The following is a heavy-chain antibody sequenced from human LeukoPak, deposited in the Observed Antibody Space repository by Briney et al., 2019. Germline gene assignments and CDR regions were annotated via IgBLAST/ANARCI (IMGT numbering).Heavy chain of an antibody. D-gene: IGHD6-19*01. V-gene: IGHV3-23*01. CDR3: ATSSGWYPKYFDY. J-gene: IGHJ4*02. CDR1: GFTFSSYP. CDR2: ISGSGGDT. Sequence: GGSLRLSCAASGFTFSSYPMSWVRQAPGKGLEWVSAISGSGGDTYYADSVEGRFTISRDNSKNTLYLQMNSLRAEDTALYYCATSSGWYPKYFDYWGQGTLVTVSS.